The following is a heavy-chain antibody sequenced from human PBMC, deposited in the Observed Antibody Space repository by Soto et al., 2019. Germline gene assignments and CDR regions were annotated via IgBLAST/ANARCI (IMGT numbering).Heavy chain of an antibody. V-gene: IGHV6-1*01. Sequence: SQTLSLTCTISGDSVSSNSAAWNWIRQSPSRGLEWLGRTYYRSKWYNDYAVSVKSRITINPDTSKNQFSLQLNSVTPEDTAVYYCARDSIAAAAQGGGMDVWGQGTTVTVSS. D-gene: IGHD6-13*01. CDR3: ARDSIAAAAQGGGMDV. CDR1: GDSVSSNSAA. CDR2: TYYRSKWYN. J-gene: IGHJ6*02.